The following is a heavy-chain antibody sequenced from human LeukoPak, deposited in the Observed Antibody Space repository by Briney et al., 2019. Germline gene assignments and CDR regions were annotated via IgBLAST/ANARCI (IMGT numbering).Heavy chain of an antibody. CDR2: MNEYGSDI. CDR3: ARPRGCGSARCNNFDY. D-gene: IGHD2-2*01. J-gene: IGHJ4*02. Sequence: GGSLRLSCAASGFTFNNYGMHWVRQAPGKGLEWVAIMNEYGSDIFYVESVKGRFIISRANARNSLYLQMNNLRAEDTAVYYCARPRGCGSARCNNFDYWGQGTLVTVSS. CDR1: GFTFNNYG. V-gene: IGHV3-7*01.